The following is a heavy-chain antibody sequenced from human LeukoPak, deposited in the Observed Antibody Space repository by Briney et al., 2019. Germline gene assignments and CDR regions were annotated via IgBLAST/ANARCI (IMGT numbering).Heavy chain of an antibody. CDR3: ARAPVASDGTCFDS. Sequence: GGSLRLSCAASGFTFSSYAMSWVRQAPGKGLEWVSAISGSGGSTYYADSVKGRFTISRDNSKNTLYLQMNSLRAEDTAVYYCARAPVASDGTCFDSWGQGTLVIVSS. D-gene: IGHD6-13*01. J-gene: IGHJ4*02. CDR2: ISGSGGST. CDR1: GFTFSSYA. V-gene: IGHV3-23*01.